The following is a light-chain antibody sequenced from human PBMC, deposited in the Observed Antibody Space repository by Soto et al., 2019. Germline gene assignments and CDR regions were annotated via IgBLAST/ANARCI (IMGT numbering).Light chain of an antibody. CDR1: SSDVGGYNF. V-gene: IGLV2-11*01. J-gene: IGLJ1*01. Sequence: VLTQPRSVSGSPGQSVTISCTGTSSDVGGYNFVSWYQQHPGKAPKLMIYDVSKRPSGVPDRFSGSKSGNTASLTISGLQAEDEADYYCCSYAGSYTWVFGTGTKLTVL. CDR3: CSYAGSYTWV. CDR2: DVS.